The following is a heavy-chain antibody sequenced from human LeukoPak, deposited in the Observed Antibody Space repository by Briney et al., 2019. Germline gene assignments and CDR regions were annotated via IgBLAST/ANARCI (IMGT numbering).Heavy chain of an antibody. CDR2: INHSGST. CDR1: GGSFSGYY. J-gene: IGHJ5*02. CDR3: ARESGYSSSWYVGNWFDP. Sequence: PSETLSLTCAVYGGSFSGYYWSWIRQPPGKGLEWIGEINHSGSTNYNPSLKSRVTISVDTSKNQFSLKLSSVTAADTAVYYCARESGYSSSWYVGNWFDPWGQGTLVTVSS. V-gene: IGHV4-34*01. D-gene: IGHD6-13*01.